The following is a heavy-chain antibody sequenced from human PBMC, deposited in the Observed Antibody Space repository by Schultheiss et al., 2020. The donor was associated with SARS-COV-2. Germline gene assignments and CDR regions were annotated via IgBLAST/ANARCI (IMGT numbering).Heavy chain of an antibody. V-gene: IGHV3-30*03. D-gene: IGHD2-21*01. CDR1: GFTFSSYG. CDR2: ISYDGSNK. Sequence: GGSLRLSCAASGFTFSSYGMHWVRQAPGKGLEWVAVISYDGSNKYYADSVKGRFTVSRDSSKNTVYLQMNSLTAEDTAVYYCARDPAYCGGDCYSPGYFDYWGQGTLVTVSS. J-gene: IGHJ4*02. CDR3: ARDPAYCGGDCYSPGYFDY.